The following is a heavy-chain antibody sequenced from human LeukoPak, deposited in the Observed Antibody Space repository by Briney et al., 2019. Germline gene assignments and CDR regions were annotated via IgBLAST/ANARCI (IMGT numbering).Heavy chain of an antibody. D-gene: IGHD3-10*01. Sequence: GGSLRLSCAAPGFTFSSYEMNWVRQAPGKGLEWVSYITSSGSTIYYADSVKGRFTISRDNAKNSLYLQMNSLRAEDTAIYYCATDSYVSGSYYRLFYWGQGTLVTVSS. CDR2: ITSSGSTI. J-gene: IGHJ4*02. V-gene: IGHV3-48*03. CDR3: ATDSYVSGSYYRLFY. CDR1: GFTFSSYE.